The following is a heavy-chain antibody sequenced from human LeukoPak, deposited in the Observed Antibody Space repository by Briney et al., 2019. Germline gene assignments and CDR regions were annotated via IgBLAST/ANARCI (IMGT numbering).Heavy chain of an antibody. D-gene: IGHD1-1*01. V-gene: IGHV3-74*01. CDR1: GFTFSSYW. J-gene: IGHJ4*02. Sequence: GGSLRLSCAASGFTFSSYWMHWVRQAPGKGLVWVSRINSDGSSTSYADSVKGRFTISRDNARNTLYLQMNSLRAEDTAVYYCARLTGTTGFDYWGQGTLVTVSS. CDR3: ARLTGTTGFDY. CDR2: INSDGSST.